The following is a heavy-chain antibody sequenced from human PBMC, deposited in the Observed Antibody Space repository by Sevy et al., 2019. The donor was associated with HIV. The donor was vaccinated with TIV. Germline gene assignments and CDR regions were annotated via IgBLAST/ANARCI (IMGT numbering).Heavy chain of an antibody. CDR1: GFTFSDYY. V-gene: IGHV3-11*06. CDR2: ISTGSTYT. D-gene: IGHD5-18*01. CDR3: ARVRYNYGSYYFDY. Sequence: GGSLRLSCVASGFTFSDYYMSWIRQAPGKGLEWVSYISTGSTYTNYEDSVKGRFTVSRDNSENSLYLQMNSLRAEDTAVYYCARVRYNYGSYYFDYWGQGTLVTVSS. J-gene: IGHJ4*01.